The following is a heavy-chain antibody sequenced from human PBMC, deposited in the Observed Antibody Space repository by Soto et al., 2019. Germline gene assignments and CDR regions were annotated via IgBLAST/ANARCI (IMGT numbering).Heavy chain of an antibody. J-gene: IGHJ4*02. D-gene: IGHD2-15*01. CDR1: GFTFSGFD. V-gene: IGHV3-13*01. Sequence: GSLSLSCEASGFTFSGFDMHWVRHPTGKGLERVSTIGTAGDTYYAVSVKGSFTISRDNAKNSLSIQLNSLRAGDTAVYFCARGQEVGAHFFDSWGQGTQVTVSS. CDR3: ARGQEVGAHFFDS. CDR2: IGTAGDT.